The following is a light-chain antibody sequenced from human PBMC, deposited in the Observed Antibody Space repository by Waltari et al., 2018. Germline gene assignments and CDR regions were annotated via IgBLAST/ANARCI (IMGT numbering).Light chain of an antibody. V-gene: IGKV1-5*03. CDR2: KTS. CDR1: QNVDTW. Sequence: DIKMTQSPSTLSASIGDRVTITCRASQNVDTWLAWYQQKPGKAPKLLVYKTSTLQSGVPSRFSVSGSGTHFTLTISSLQPDDFATYYCQQYNTYWTFCQGTKVE. J-gene: IGKJ1*01. CDR3: QQYNTYWT.